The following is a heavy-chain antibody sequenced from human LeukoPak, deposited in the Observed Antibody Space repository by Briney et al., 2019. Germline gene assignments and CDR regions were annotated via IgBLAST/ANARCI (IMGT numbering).Heavy chain of an antibody. CDR1: GASFSGYY. D-gene: IGHD1-26*01. J-gene: IGHJ4*02. CDR3: ATIRSRKWGFDY. Sequence: SETLSLTCAVYGASFSGYYWSWIRQRPGKGLEWIGEINHSGSTNYNPSLKSRVTISVDTSKTQFSLKLTSVTAADTAVYYCATIRSRKWGFDYWGQGTLVTVSS. V-gene: IGHV4-34*01. CDR2: INHSGST.